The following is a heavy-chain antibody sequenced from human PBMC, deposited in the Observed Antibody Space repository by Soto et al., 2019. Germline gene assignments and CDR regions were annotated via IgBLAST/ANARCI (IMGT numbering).Heavy chain of an antibody. D-gene: IGHD3-3*01. V-gene: IGHV1-18*04. CDR2: MCAYNGNT. CDR3: AGEISFRGYDIWRGPMYYCYGIDV. CDR1: GYTFTSYG. J-gene: IGHJ6*02. Sequence: QVQLVQSGAEVKKPGASVKVSCKASGYTFTSYGISWVRQAPGQGLEWLGCMCAYNGNTNYAQKRHGRVTMTTDTSTSTAYMEVRGLRADATAMYYCAGEISFRGYDIWRGPMYYCYGIDVWGHGTRVTVSS.